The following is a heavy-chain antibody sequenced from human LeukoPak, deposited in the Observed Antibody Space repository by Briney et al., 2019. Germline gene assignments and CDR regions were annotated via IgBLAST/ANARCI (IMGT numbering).Heavy chain of an antibody. CDR1: LDRLSRNMVT. CDR2: TYYWSKWNN. D-gene: IGHD6-13*01. Sequence: SQSPSLTRALSLDRLSRNMVTTKSIRQSPTGGLEWLGRTYYWSKWNNHYAVSVKSRININSDTSKNQFSLQLNSVTPEDTAVYYCARLTGAAFDYWGQGTLVTVSS. V-gene: IGHV6-1*01. CDR3: ARLTGAAFDY. J-gene: IGHJ4*02.